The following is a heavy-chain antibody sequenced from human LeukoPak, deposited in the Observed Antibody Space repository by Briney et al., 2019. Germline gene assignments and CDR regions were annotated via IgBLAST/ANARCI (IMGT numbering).Heavy chain of an antibody. CDR3: ARGYYDSSGSPLRGYGY. V-gene: IGHV4-31*01. D-gene: IGHD3-22*01. Sequence: PQSPSPTRTLPAGSLPRVSYYCRWVRQHPGTGLEWTAYIYYRGSTYYNPSLKSPHTLSADPPQTPLSLKLSSVTPAATAVYYCARGYYDSSGSPLRGYGYWAQGTLVTVPS. CDR2: IYYRGST. CDR1: AGSLPRVSYY. J-gene: IGHJ4*02.